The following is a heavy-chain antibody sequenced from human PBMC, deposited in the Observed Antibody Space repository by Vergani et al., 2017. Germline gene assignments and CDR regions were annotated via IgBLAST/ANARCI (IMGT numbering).Heavy chain of an antibody. V-gene: IGHV4-34*02. J-gene: IGHJ3*02. CDR1: GESFSSFY. CDR3: AGGRYNWNDWGDAFDI. CDR2: INHSGST. D-gene: IGHD1-1*01. Sequence: QVQLQQWGAGVVKPSGTLSLTCAVFGESFSSFYWSWIRQPPGKGLEWIWEINHSGSTNYNPSLKSRVTISVDTSKNQFSLKLSSVTAADTAVYYCAGGRYNWNDWGDAFDIWGQGTMVTVSS.